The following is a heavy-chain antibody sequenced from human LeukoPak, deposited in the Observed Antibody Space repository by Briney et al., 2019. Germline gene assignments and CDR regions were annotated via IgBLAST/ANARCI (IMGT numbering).Heavy chain of an antibody. D-gene: IGHD3-9*01. V-gene: IGHV3-30-3*01. J-gene: IGHJ4*02. CDR2: VSYDGSSQ. CDR3: ARDRIRNFDSMYYFDS. CDR1: GFPFTAYG. Sequence: GGSLSLSCAASGFPFTAYGIHWVRQAPGKGLEWVAFVSYDGSSQYYADSVKGRFSISRDNSKNTLYLQMNSLRAEDTAVYYCARDRIRNFDSMYYFDSWGQGTLVTVSS.